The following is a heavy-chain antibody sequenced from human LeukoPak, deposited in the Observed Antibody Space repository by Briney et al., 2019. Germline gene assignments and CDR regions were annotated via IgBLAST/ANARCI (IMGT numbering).Heavy chain of an antibody. CDR1: GYTFTGYY. D-gene: IGHD2-2*02. CDR3: ARDWICSSTSCYIYYYGMDV. V-gene: IGHV1-2*02. J-gene: IGHJ6*02. Sequence: ASVKVCCKASGYTFTGYYMHWVRQAPGQGLEWMGWINPNSGGTNYAQKFQGRVTMTRDTSISTAYMELSRLRSDDTAVYYCARDWICSSTSCYIYYYGMDVWGQGTTVTVSS. CDR2: INPNSGGT.